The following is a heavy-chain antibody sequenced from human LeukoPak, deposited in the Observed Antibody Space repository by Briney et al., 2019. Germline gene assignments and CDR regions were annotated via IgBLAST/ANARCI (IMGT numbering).Heavy chain of an antibody. V-gene: IGHV4-38-2*02. Sequence: SETLSLTCAVSGYSISSGYYWGWIRQPPGKGLEWIGSIYHSGSTYYNPSLKSRVTISVDTSKNQFSLKRSSVTAADTAVYYCARDRVTMVRGVSYYYGMDVWGKGTTVTVSS. J-gene: IGHJ6*04. CDR2: IYHSGST. CDR1: GYSISSGYY. CDR3: ARDRVTMVRGVSYYYGMDV. D-gene: IGHD3-10*01.